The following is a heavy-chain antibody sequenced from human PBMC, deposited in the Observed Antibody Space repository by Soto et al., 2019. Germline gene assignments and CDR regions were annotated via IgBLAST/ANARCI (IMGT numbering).Heavy chain of an antibody. CDR1: GFTFSSYA. V-gene: IGHV3-30-3*01. CDR3: GRCSSTSCHLGADY. Sequence: GGSLRLSCAASGFTFSSYALHWVRQAPGRGLEWVALISFDGNNKYYANSVKGRFTISRDNSKNTLYLQMSSLRAEDTAVYYCGRCSSTSCHLGADYWGQGTLVTVSS. CDR2: ISFDGNNK. D-gene: IGHD2-2*01. J-gene: IGHJ4*02.